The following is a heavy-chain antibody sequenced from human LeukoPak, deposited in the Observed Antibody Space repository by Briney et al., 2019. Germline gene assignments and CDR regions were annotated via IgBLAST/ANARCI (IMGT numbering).Heavy chain of an antibody. Sequence: ASVKVSCKASGYTFTGYYIHWVRQAPGQGLEGMGWINPDSGGTNYAQKFQGRVTMTRDTSINTAYMDLSRLRSDDTAMYYCARVRWELDDAFDIWGQGTMVTVSS. V-gene: IGHV1-2*02. CDR3: ARVRWELDDAFDI. CDR1: GYTFTGYY. CDR2: INPDSGGT. J-gene: IGHJ3*02. D-gene: IGHD1-26*01.